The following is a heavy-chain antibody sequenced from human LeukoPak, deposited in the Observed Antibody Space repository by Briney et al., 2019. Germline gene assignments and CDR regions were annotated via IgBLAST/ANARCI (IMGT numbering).Heavy chain of an antibody. CDR2: INTNTGNP. CDR3: AREENYYDSREDAFDI. J-gene: IGHJ3*02. CDR1: GYTFTSYA. D-gene: IGHD3-22*01. Sequence: ASVKVSCRASGYTFTSYAMNWVRQAPGQGLEWMGWINTNTGNPTYAQGFTGRFVFSLDTSVSTAYLQISSLKAEDTAVYYCAREENYYDSREDAFDIWGQGTMVTVSS. V-gene: IGHV7-4-1*02.